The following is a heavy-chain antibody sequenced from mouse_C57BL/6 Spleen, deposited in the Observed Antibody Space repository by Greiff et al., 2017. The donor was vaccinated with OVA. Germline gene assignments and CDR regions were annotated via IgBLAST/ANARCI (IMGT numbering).Heavy chain of an antibody. CDR2: IDPNSGGT. CDR1: GYTFTSYW. D-gene: IGHD1-1*01. Sequence: VQLQQPGAELVKPGASVKLSCKASGYTFTSYWMHWVKQRPGRGLEWIGRIDPNSGGTKYNEKFKSKATLTVDKPSSTAYMQLSSLTSEDSAVYYCARSITTVVAEWYFDVWGTGTTVTVSS. J-gene: IGHJ1*03. V-gene: IGHV1-72*01. CDR3: ARSITTVVAEWYFDV.